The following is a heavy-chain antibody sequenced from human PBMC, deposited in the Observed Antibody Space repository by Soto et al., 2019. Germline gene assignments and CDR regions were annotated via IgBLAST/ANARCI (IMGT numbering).Heavy chain of an antibody. J-gene: IGHJ1*01. V-gene: IGHV1-46*01. Sequence: ASVKVSFKASGYTFTRYYMHWVRQAPGQGLEWMGMINPSGGTTSYAQNFQGRVTMTRDTSTSTVYMELSSLRSEDTAVYYCTRTLTPNPAEYFQHWGQGTLVTVSS. CDR3: TRTLTPNPAEYFQH. CDR2: INPSGGTT. CDR1: GYTFTRYY.